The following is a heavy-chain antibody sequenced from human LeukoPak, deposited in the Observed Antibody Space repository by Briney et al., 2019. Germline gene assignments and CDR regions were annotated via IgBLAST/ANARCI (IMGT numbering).Heavy chain of an antibody. D-gene: IGHD2-15*01. CDR3: AREPLPSLVVVAAAPNWFDP. V-gene: IGHV4-39*07. Sequence: SSETLSLTCTVSGGSISSSSYYWGWIRQPPGKGLEWIGSIYYSGSTYYNPSLRSRVTISVDTSKNQFSLKLSSVTAADTAVYCCAREPLPSLVVVAAAPNWFDPWGQGTLVTVSS. CDR2: IYYSGST. CDR1: GGSISSSSYY. J-gene: IGHJ5*02.